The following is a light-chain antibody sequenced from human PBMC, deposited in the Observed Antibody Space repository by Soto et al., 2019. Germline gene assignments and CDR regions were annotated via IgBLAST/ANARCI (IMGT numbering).Light chain of an antibody. J-gene: IGKJ2*01. CDR3: QQRSNWPPEYT. CDR2: DIF. CDR1: QSVGSD. V-gene: IGKV3-11*01. Sequence: EIVMTQSPATLSVSPGERATLSCRASQSVGSDLAWYQQKPGQAPRLVIYDIFTRATGIPARFSGSGSGTDFTLTISSLEPEDFAVYYCQQRSNWPPEYTFGQGTKLEIK.